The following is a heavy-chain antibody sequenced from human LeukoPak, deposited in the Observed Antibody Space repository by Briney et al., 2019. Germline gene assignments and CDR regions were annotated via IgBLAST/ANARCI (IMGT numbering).Heavy chain of an antibody. CDR3: AKDIDYSSSWYFDY. Sequence: PGGSLRLSCAASGFTFSSYAMSWVRQAPGKGLEWVSAISGSGGSTYYADSVKGRFTISRDNAKNSLYLQMNSLRAEDTALYYCAKDIDYSSSWYFDYWGQGTLVTVSS. CDR2: ISGSGGST. CDR1: GFTFSSYA. J-gene: IGHJ4*02. V-gene: IGHV3-23*01. D-gene: IGHD6-13*01.